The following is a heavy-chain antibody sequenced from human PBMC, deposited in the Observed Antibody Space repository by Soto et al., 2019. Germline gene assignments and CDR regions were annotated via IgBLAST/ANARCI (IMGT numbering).Heavy chain of an antibody. CDR3: AHRQIAISGFGS. J-gene: IGHJ4*02. CDR2: IYWDDDK. D-gene: IGHD2-21*01. CDR1: GISLDSQGVG. Sequence: QITLKESGPTLVKPTQTLTLTCTLSGISLDSQGVGVAWIRQPPGGALEWLALIYWDDDKRYNPSLRSRLTIYKDTSKNLVTLIMTNMDPAHTGTYYCAHRQIAISGFGSWGQGTLVNV. V-gene: IGHV2-5*02.